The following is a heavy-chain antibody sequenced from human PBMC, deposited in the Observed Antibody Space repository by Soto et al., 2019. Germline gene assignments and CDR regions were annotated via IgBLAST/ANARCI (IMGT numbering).Heavy chain of an antibody. D-gene: IGHD3-3*01. J-gene: IGHJ6*03. CDR2: INPNSGGT. V-gene: IGHV1-2*04. CDR3: ARGGYDFWSGYYSYYYMDV. Sequence: ASVKVSCKASGYTFTGYYMHCVRQAPGQGLEWMGWINPNSGGTNYAQKFQGWVTMTRDTSISTAYMELSRLRSDDTAVYYCARGGYDFWSGYYSYYYMDVWGKGTTVTVSS. CDR1: GYTFTGYY.